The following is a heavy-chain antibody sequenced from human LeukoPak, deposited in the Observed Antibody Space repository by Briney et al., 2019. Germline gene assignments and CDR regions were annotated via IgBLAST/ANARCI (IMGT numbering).Heavy chain of an antibody. CDR1: GFASGFTFDYCW. Sequence: SGGSLRLSCEVSGFASGFTFDYCWMGCVRQAPGKGLEWVANINPDGSDTYYVDSVKGRFTISRDNAKKSMFLQMNSLRAEDTAVYYCARDKGTGYSTGYYNVGKYYFDYWGQGTLVTVSS. J-gene: IGHJ4*02. D-gene: IGHD3-9*01. CDR2: INPDGSDT. CDR3: ARDKGTGYSTGYYNVGKYYFDY. V-gene: IGHV3-7*03.